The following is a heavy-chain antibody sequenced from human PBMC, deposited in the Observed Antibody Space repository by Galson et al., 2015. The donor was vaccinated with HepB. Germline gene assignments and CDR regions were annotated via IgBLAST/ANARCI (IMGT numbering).Heavy chain of an antibody. V-gene: IGHV2-5*02. CDR3: AHRRRRVYCSSTSCYADRSGAAFDI. D-gene: IGHD2-2*01. CDR2: IYWDDDK. Sequence: PALVKPTQTLTLTCTFSGFSLSTRGVGVGWIRQPPGKALEWLALIYWDDDKRSSPSLKSRLTITKDTSKNQVVLTMTNMDPVDTATYYCAHRRRRVYCSSTSCYADRSGAAFDIWGQGTMVTVSS. J-gene: IGHJ3*02. CDR1: GFSLSTRGVG.